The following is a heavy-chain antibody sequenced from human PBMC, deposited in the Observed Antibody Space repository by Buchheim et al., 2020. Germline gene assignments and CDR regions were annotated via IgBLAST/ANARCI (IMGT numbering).Heavy chain of an antibody. CDR3: ARAVGPFDY. D-gene: IGHD1-26*01. V-gene: IGHV3-33*01. J-gene: IGHJ4*02. Sequence: QVQLVESGGGVVQPGRSLRLSCAASGFTFSTYGVHWVRQTPGKGLEWVAVIWHDGSIKYYADSVKGRFTISRDNSKNTLFLQMDSLRVEDTAVYFCARAVGPFDYWGQGTL. CDR2: IWHDGSIK. CDR1: GFTFSTYG.